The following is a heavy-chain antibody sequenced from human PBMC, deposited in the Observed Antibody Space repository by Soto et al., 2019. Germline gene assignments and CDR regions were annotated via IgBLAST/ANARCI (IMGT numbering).Heavy chain of an antibody. J-gene: IGHJ4*02. CDR1: GGSISSSNW. CDR2: IYHSGST. V-gene: IGHV4-4*02. Sequence: SETLSLTCAVSGGSISSSNWWSWVRQPPGKGLEWIGEIYHSGSTNYNPSLKSRVTISVDKSKNQFSLKLSSVTAADTAVYYCASGYSGYDYEVGVGNEYPYWGQGTLVTVSS. D-gene: IGHD5-12*01. CDR3: ASGYSGYDYEVGVGNEYPY.